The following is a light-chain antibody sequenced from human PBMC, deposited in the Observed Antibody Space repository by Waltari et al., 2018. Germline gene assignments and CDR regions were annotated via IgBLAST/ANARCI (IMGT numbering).Light chain of an antibody. V-gene: IGKV1-5*03. CDR2: EAS. Sequence: DIQMTQSPSTLSASVGDRVTINCRASQSIGSSLAWYQQKPGKAPKVVIYEASSLERGVPSRFSGSGSGTEFTLTISSLQPDDFATYYCQQCNSYLLTFGGGTKVEIK. CDR3: QQCNSYLLT. J-gene: IGKJ4*01. CDR1: QSIGSS.